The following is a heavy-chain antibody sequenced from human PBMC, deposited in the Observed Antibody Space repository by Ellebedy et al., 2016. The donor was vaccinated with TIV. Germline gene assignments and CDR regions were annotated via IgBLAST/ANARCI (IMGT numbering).Heavy chain of an antibody. V-gene: IGHV1-69*13. J-gene: IGHJ6*02. CDR1: GGTFSSYA. D-gene: IGHD3-10*01. CDR3: ARAYYYVSGKIVSYYYGMDV. Sequence: AASVKVSCKASGGTFSSYAISWVRQAPGQGLEWMRGIIPIFGTANYAHTFQGRVTITADESTSTAYMELSSLRSEDTAVYYCARAYYYVSGKIVSYYYGMDVWGQGTTVTVSS. CDR2: IIPIFGTA.